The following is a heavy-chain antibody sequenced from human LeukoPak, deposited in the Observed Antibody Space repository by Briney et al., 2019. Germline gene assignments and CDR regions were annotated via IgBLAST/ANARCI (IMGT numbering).Heavy chain of an antibody. Sequence: GGSLRLSCAASGFTFDDYTMHWVRQAPGKGLEWVSLISWDGGSTYYADSVKGRFTISRDNSKNSLYLQMNSLRAEDTAVYYCARASRHSSSAAFDYWGQGTLVTVSS. CDR3: ARASRHSSSAAFDY. CDR1: GFTFDDYT. D-gene: IGHD6-6*01. V-gene: IGHV3-43*01. J-gene: IGHJ4*02. CDR2: ISWDGGST.